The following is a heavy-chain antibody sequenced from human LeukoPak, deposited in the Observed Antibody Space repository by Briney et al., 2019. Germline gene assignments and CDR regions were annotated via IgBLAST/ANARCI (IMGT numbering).Heavy chain of an antibody. V-gene: IGHV4-30-2*01. D-gene: IGHD3-22*01. CDR3: AREMYYYDSSGYGPAY. Sequence: SQTLSLTCAVSGGSISGGGYSWSWIRQPPGKGLEWIGEINHSGSTNYNPSLKSRVTISVDTSKNQFSLKLSSVTAADTAVYYCAREMYYYDSSGYGPAYWGQGTLVTVSS. CDR1: GGSISGGGYS. J-gene: IGHJ4*02. CDR2: INHSGST.